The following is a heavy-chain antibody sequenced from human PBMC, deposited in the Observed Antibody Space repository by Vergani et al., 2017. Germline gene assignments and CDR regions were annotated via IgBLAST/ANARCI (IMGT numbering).Heavy chain of an antibody. Sequence: QVQLQQWGGGLLKPSETLSLTCVVNGGSFTSYHWTWIRQSPGEGLEWVGDIDHTGRPDYNPSLKSRLPMSVDKSRNQFSLTLNSVTATDTAIYFCARVNTETNGHLYYYYYMDVSGRGTTVAVS. CDR2: IDHTGRP. D-gene: IGHD2-8*01. V-gene: IGHV4-34*01. J-gene: IGHJ6*03. CDR1: GGSFTSYH. CDR3: ARVNTETNGHLYYYYYMDV.